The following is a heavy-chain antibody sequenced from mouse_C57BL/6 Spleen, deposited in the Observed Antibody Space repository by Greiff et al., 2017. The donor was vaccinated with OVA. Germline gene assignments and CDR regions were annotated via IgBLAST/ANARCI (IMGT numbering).Heavy chain of an antibody. CDR1: GYTFTDYE. J-gene: IGHJ3*01. Sequence: QVQLQQSGAELVRPGASVTLSCKASGYTFTDYEMHWVKQTPVHGLEWIGAIDPETGGTAYNQKFKGKAILTADKSSSTAYMELRSLTSEDSAVYYCTRLDYGSSSFAYWGQGTLSLSLQ. V-gene: IGHV1-15*01. CDR3: TRLDYGSSSFAY. CDR2: IDPETGGT. D-gene: IGHD1-1*01.